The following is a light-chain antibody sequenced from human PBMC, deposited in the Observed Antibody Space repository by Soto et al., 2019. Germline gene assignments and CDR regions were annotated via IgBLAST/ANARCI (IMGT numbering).Light chain of an antibody. CDR2: GAS. CDR1: QSVSSNF. CDR3: QYYGSSST. Sequence: DIVLTQSPGTLSLSPGERATRSCRASQSVSSNFLAWYQQKPGQAPRLLIYGASSRATGIPDRFSGSGSGTDFTLTINRLEPADFAVYYCQYYGSSSTFGQGTKV. J-gene: IGKJ1*01. V-gene: IGKV3-20*01.